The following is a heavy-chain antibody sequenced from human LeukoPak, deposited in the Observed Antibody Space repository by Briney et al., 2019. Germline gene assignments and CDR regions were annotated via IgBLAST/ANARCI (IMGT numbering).Heavy chain of an antibody. D-gene: IGHD6-6*01. CDR3: ASVEYSSSSYGYYYGMDV. Sequence: QPGGSLRLSCAASGFTFSSYAMSWVRQAPGKGLEWVSAISGSGGSTYYADSVKGRFTISRDNSKNTLYLQMNSLRDEDTAVYYCASVEYSSSSYGYYYGMDVWGQGTTVTVSS. J-gene: IGHJ6*02. CDR2: ISGSGGST. CDR1: GFTFSSYA. V-gene: IGHV3-23*01.